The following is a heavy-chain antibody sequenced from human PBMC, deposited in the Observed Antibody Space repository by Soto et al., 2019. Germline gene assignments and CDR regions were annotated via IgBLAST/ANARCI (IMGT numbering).Heavy chain of an antibody. J-gene: IGHJ4*02. CDR2: ISVSGGST. CDR3: AKDKVVGATRGYFDY. V-gene: IGHV3-23*01. D-gene: IGHD1-26*01. Sequence: GGSLRLSCAASGFTFSSYAMSWVRQAPGKGLEWVSAISVSGGSTYYADSVKGRFTISRDNSKNTLYLQMNSLRAEDTAVYYCAKDKVVGATRGYFDYWGQGTLVTVSS. CDR1: GFTFSSYA.